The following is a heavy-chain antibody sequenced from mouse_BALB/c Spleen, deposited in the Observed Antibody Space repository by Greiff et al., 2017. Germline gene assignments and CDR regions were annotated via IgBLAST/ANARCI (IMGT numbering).Heavy chain of an antibody. CDR2: IHYSGST. J-gene: IGHJ3*01. V-gene: IGHV3-1*02. Sequence: EVKLQESGPDLVKPSQSLSLTCTVSGYSFTSGYSWHCIRQSPGNKLEWMGYIHYSGSTNYTPSLKSRISITRDTTKNQFFLQLNSVTTEDTATYYCARCEGFAYWGQGTLVTVSA. CDR3: ARCEGFAY. CDR1: GYSFTSGYS.